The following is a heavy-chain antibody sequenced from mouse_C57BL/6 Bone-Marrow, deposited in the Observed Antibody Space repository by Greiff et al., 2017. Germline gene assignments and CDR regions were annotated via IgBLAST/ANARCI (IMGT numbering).Heavy chain of an antibody. J-gene: IGHJ2*01. CDR1: GYTFTSYW. D-gene: IGHD2-5*01. CDR3: ARYSNYEPLYFDY. Sequence: QVQLQQPGAELVRPGSSVKLSCKASGYTFTSYWMAWVKQRPGQGLEWIGNIYPSDSETHYNQKFKDKATLTVDKSSSTAYMQLSSVTSEDSAVYYCARYSNYEPLYFDYWGQGTTLTVSS. V-gene: IGHV1-61*01. CDR2: IYPSDSET.